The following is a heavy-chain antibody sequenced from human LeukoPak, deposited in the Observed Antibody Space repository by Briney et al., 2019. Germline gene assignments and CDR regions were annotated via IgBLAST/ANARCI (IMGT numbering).Heavy chain of an antibody. CDR1: GGTFSSYA. J-gene: IGHJ4*02. V-gene: IGHV1-69*01. Sequence: ASVKVSCKASGGTFSSYAISWVRQAPGQGLEWMGGIIPIFGTANYAQKFQGRVTITADESTSTAYMELSSLRSEDTAVYYCAIDHLVGSYYYGSGRSDYWGQGTLVTVSS. CDR3: AIDHLVGSYYYGSGRSDY. D-gene: IGHD3-10*01. CDR2: IIPIFGTA.